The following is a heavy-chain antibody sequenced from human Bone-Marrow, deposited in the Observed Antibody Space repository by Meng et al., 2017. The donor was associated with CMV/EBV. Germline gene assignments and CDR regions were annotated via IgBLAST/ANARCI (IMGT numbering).Heavy chain of an antibody. D-gene: IGHD1-7*01. J-gene: IGHJ6*02. CDR1: GFTFDDYA. CDR2: ISWNSGSI. Sequence: SLKISCAASGFTFDDYAMHWVRQAPGKGLEWASGISWNSGSIGYADSVKGRFTISRDNAKNSLYLQMNSLRAEDTALYYCAKGRGINWNYVGYDMDVWGQGTTVAVSS. V-gene: IGHV3-9*01. CDR3: AKGRGINWNYVGYDMDV.